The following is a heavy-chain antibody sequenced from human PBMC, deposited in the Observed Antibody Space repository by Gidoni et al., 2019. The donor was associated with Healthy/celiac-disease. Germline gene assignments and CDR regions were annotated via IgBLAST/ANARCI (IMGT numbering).Heavy chain of an antibody. D-gene: IGHD6-19*01. J-gene: IGHJ4*02. V-gene: IGHV3-33*01. CDR2: IWYDVSNT. Sequence: QVQLVESGGGVVQPGRSLRLSCAASGFTFSSYGMHWVRQAPGKELGWVSVIWYDVSNTYYADSVKGLFTSSRDNSKNTLYLQMNSLRAEDTAVYYCAREGGIAVAGTGAGSDYWGQGTLVTVSS. CDR1: GFTFSSYG. CDR3: AREGGIAVAGTGAGSDY.